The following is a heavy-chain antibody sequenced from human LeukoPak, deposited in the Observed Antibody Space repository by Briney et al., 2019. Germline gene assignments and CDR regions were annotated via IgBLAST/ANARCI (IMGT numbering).Heavy chain of an antibody. CDR3: ANGAYGSESYYTDY. Sequence: GGSLRLSCAASGFTVSSNYMSWVRQAPGKGLEWVSVIYNGGSTYYADSVKGRFTISRDNSKNTLYLQMNSLRAEDTAVYYCANGAYGSESYYTDYWGQGTLVTVSS. D-gene: IGHD3-10*01. V-gene: IGHV3-66*01. CDR1: GFTVSSNY. CDR2: IYNGGST. J-gene: IGHJ4*02.